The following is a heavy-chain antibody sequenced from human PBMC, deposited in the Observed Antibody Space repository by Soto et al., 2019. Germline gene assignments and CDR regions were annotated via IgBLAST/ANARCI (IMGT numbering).Heavy chain of an antibody. D-gene: IGHD3-3*01. CDR3: SHMESRVAAYGLDV. V-gene: IGHV2-5*02. CDR2: IYWDDDK. CDR1: GFSLDTSGVG. Sequence: QITLKESGPTLVKPTQTLTLTCTFSGFSLDTSGVGVAWIRQPPGKALEWLTLIYWDDDKRYSPSLRSSLTNTKNTSENRVVLTMTNMDPVDTATYYCSHMESRVAAYGLDVWGQGTTVTVSS. J-gene: IGHJ6*02.